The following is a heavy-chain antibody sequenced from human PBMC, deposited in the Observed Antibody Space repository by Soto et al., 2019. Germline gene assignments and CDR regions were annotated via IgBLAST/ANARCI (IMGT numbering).Heavy chain of an antibody. V-gene: IGHV3-33*01. CDR1: GFIFSNFG. CDR2: IWRDGSNK. D-gene: IGHD1-26*01. Sequence: PGGSLRLSCAASGFIFSNFGMHWVRQAPGKGLEWVAIIWRDGSNKYYADSVKGRFTISRDNSKNTLYLEVSSLRAEDTAVYYCGREGVGTTPFSAFFDYWGRGALVTVSS. CDR3: GREGVGTTPFSAFFDY. J-gene: IGHJ4*02.